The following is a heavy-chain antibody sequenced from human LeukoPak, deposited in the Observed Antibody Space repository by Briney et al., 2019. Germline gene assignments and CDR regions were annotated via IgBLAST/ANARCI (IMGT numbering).Heavy chain of an antibody. Sequence: GGSLRLSCAASGFTFSSFVMSWVREAPGKGLEWVSFIDGTGGSTNYADSVKGRFTISRDNSKNTLYLQMNSLRAEDTAIYYCAKRDGNYYDSSGYLDYWGQGTLVTVSS. CDR2: IDGTGGST. D-gene: IGHD3-22*01. V-gene: IGHV3-23*01. J-gene: IGHJ4*02. CDR1: GFTFSSFV. CDR3: AKRDGNYYDSSGYLDY.